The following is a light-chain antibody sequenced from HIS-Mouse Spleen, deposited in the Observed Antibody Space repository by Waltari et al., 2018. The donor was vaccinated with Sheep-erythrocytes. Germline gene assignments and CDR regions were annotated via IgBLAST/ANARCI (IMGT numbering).Light chain of an antibody. CDR2: RNN. V-gene: IGLV1-44*01. Sequence: QSVLTQPPSASGTPGQRVTISCSGSSSNIGSNTVNWYQQLPGTAPKLLIYRNNQLPSGVPDRVSGSKSGTSASLAISGLQSEDEADYYCAAWDDSLNGYVFGTGTKVTVL. CDR1: SSNIGSNT. J-gene: IGLJ1*01. CDR3: AAWDDSLNGYV.